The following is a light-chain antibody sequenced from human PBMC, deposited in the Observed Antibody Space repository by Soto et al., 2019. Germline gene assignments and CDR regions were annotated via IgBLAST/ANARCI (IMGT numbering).Light chain of an antibody. J-gene: IGLJ1*01. V-gene: IGLV2-14*01. Sequence: QSVLTQPASVSGSPGQSITISCTGTRSDVGGFNFVSWYQQHPGKAPKVIIYDVSDRPSGVSNRFSGSKSGNTASLTISGLQAEDEADYSCSSYTSISTYVSGTGTKVTGL. CDR2: DVS. CDR1: RSDVGGFNF. CDR3: SSYTSISTYV.